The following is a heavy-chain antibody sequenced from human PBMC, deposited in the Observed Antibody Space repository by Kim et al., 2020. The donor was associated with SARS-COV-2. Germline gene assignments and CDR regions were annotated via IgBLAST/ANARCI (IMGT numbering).Heavy chain of an antibody. D-gene: IGHD6-13*01. CDR3: AKGLYSSSWYADH. Sequence: GGSLRLSCAASGFTFSSYAMSWVRQAPGKGLEWVSVIYSGGSSTYYADSVKGRFTISRDNSKNTLYLQMNSLRAEDTAVYYCAKGLYSSSWYADHWGQGTLVTVSS. V-gene: IGHV3-23*03. CDR1: GFTFSSYA. J-gene: IGHJ4*02. CDR2: IYSGGSST.